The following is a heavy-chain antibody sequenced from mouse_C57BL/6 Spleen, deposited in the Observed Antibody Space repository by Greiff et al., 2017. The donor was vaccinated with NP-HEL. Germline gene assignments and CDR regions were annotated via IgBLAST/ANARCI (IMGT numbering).Heavy chain of an antibody. V-gene: IGHV1-81*01. J-gene: IGHJ4*01. CDR1: GYTFTSYG. D-gene: IGHD3-2*02. CDR2: IYPRSGNT. CDR3: ARSGDSSGYMDY. Sequence: QVQLQQSGAELARPGASVKLSCKASGYTFTSYGISWVKQRHGQGLEWIGEIYPRSGNTYYNEKFKGKATLTADKSSSTAYMELRSLTSEDSAVYFCARSGDSSGYMDYWGQGTSVTDSS.